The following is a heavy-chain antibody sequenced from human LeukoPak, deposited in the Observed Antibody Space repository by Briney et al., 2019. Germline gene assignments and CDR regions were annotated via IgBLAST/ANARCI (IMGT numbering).Heavy chain of an antibody. J-gene: IGHJ6*03. V-gene: IGHV4-4*07. CDR2: IYTSGST. D-gene: IGHD3-10*01. CDR1: GGSISSYY. Sequence: PSETLSLTCTVSGGSISSYYWSWIRQPAGKGLEWIGRIYTSGSTNYNPSLKSRVTMSVDTSKNQFSLKLSSVTAADTAVYYCARDWRFGGLLGYYYYYMDVWGQGTLVTVSS. CDR3: ARDWRFGGLLGYYYYYMDV.